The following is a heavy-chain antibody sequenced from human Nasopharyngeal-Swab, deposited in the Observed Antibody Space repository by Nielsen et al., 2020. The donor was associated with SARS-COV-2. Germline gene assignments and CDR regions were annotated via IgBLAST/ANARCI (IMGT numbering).Heavy chain of an antibody. D-gene: IGHD2-2*01. Sequence: VRQMPGKGLEWMGIIYPGDSDTRYSPSFQGQVTISADKSIRTAYLQWSSLKASDTAMYYCARQGDIVVVPAASAIDYWGQGTLVTVSS. CDR2: IYPGDSDT. J-gene: IGHJ4*02. V-gene: IGHV5-51*01. CDR3: ARQGDIVVVPAASAIDY.